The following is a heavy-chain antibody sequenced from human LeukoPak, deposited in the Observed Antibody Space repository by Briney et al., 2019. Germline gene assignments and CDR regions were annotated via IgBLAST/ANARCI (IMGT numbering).Heavy chain of an antibody. D-gene: IGHD3-10*01. V-gene: IGHV1-8*01. CDR2: MNPNSGNT. CDR1: GYTFTSYD. Sequence: ASVKVSCKASGYTFTSYDINWLRQATGQGLEWMGWMNPNSGNTGYAQKFQGRVTMTRNTSISTAYMELSSLRSEDTAVYYCASPNGSGSPKYYYYGMDVWGQGTTVTVSS. J-gene: IGHJ6*02. CDR3: ASPNGSGSPKYYYYGMDV.